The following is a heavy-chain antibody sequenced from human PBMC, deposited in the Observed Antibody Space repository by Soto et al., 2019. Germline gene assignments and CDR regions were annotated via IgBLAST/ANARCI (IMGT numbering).Heavy chain of an antibody. CDR1: GGFLSESY. V-gene: IGHV4-34*01. D-gene: IGHD3-16*01. J-gene: IGHJ5*02. CDR2: INHVGGT. CDR3: VRIRYQLPSSVLWLDP. Sequence: SETLSLTCAIYGGFLSESYWTWIRQPPGKGLEWIGEINHVGGTNYNPSLKSRVTMSVDTSQNQFSLRLISVTAADTAMYFCVRIRYQLPSSVLWLDPWGQGTPVTVSS.